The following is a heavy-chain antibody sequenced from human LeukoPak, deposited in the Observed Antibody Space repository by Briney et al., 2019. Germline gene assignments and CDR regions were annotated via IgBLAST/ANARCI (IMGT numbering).Heavy chain of an antibody. J-gene: IGHJ4*02. V-gene: IGHV3-30*18. CDR1: GFTFSSYG. CDR2: ISYDGSNK. Sequence: GGSLRLSRAASGFTFSSYGMHWVRQAPGKGLEWVAVISYDGSNKYYADSVKGRFTISRDNSKNTLYLQMNSLRAEDTAVYYCAKIAAAGTGVDYWGQGTLVTVSS. D-gene: IGHD6-13*01. CDR3: AKIAAAGTGVDY.